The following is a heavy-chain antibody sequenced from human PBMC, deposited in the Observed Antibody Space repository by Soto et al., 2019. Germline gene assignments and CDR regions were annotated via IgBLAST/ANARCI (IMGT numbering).Heavy chain of an antibody. CDR2: ISYDGTNQ. D-gene: IGHD2-15*01. CDR3: AGGQYYFDY. V-gene: IGHV3-30*03. CDR1: GFPFSSYG. J-gene: IGHJ4*02. Sequence: QVQLVESGGGVVQTGRSLRLSCAASGFPFSSYGMHWLRQAPGKGLDWVALISYDGTNQYYADSVKGRFTVSRDNSKNTLYLYMSSLRAEDTGVYYCAGGQYYFDYCGQGTLVSVSS.